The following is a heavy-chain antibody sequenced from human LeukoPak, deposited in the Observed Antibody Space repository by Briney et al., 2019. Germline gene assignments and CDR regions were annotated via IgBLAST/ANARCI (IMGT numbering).Heavy chain of an antibody. CDR2: INPNSCGT. D-gene: IGHD1-26*01. CDR1: GYTSSAYY. Sequence: GASVNVSCKASGYTSSAYYMHWVRQAPGQGPEWMGWINPNSCGTNYAQKFQGRVTMTRDTAISTAYMELTSLRSDDTAVYYCAREGQLVGPTPKVHYYGMDFWGQGTTVTVSS. V-gene: IGHV1-2*02. CDR3: AREGQLVGPTPKVHYYGMDF. J-gene: IGHJ6*02.